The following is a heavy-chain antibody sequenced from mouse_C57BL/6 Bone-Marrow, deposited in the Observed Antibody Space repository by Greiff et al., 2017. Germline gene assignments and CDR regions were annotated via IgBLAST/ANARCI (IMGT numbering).Heavy chain of an antibody. J-gene: IGHJ2*01. CDR3: ARERGPFYAPDD. V-gene: IGHV5-4*01. CDR2: ISDGGSYT. CDR1: GFTFSSYA. Sequence: EVQLQQSGGGLVKPGGSLKLSCAASGFTFSSYAMSWVRQTPEKRLEWVATISDGGSYTYYPDNVKGRFTISRDNAKNNLYLQMSHLKSEDTAMYYCARERGPFYAPDDWGQGTTLTVSS. D-gene: IGHD2-12*01.